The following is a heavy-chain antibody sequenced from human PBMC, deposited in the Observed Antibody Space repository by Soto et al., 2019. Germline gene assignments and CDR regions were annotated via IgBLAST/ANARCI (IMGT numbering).Heavy chain of an antibody. J-gene: IGHJ4*02. Sequence: HPGGSLRLSCAVAGFTFSSYAMNWVRQAPGKGLEWVSGISGSGGSTYHADSVKGRLTISRDNSKNTLYLQMNSLRAEDTAVYYCAKGHGYGFDYWGQGTLVTVSS. CDR3: AKGHGYGFDY. V-gene: IGHV3-23*01. CDR1: GFTFSSYA. CDR2: ISGSGGST. D-gene: IGHD5-18*01.